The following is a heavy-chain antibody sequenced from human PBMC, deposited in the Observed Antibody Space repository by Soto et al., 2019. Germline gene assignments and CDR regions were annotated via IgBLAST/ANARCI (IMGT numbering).Heavy chain of an antibody. CDR2: ISASGGST. CDR3: EQDMSGSGSYYIYGMDV. Sequence: EVQLLESGGGLVQPGGSLRLSCAASGFTFTNYAMSWVRQAPGKGLEWVSTISASGGSTYHADSVKGRFTISRDNSKNKLYMQLNSLREEDTATYYCEQDMSGSGSYYIYGMDVWGQGTTVTVS. CDR1: GFTFTNYA. J-gene: IGHJ6*02. D-gene: IGHD3-10*01. V-gene: IGHV3-23*01.